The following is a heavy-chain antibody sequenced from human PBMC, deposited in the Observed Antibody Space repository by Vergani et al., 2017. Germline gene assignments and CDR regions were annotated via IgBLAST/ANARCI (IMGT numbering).Heavy chain of an antibody. D-gene: IGHD4-23*01. V-gene: IGHV4-59*01. CDR3: ARGRNSATHWFDP. J-gene: IGHJ5*02. Sequence: QVQLQESGPGLVKPSETLSLTCTVSGCSISSYYWSWIRQPPGKGLEWIGYIYYSGSTNYNPSLKSRVTISVDTSKNQFSLKLSSVTAADTAVYYCARGRNSATHWFDPWGQGTLVTVSS. CDR1: GCSISSYY. CDR2: IYYSGST.